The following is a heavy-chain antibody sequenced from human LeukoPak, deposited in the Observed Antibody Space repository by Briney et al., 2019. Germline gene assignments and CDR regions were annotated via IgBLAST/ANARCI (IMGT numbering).Heavy chain of an antibody. Sequence: GGSLRLSCAASGFTFSSYAMSWVRQAPGKGLEWVSAISGSGGSTYYADSVKGRFTISRDNSKNTLYLQMNSLRAKDTAVYYCAKDRGYGPKAPCDHWGQGTLVTVSS. V-gene: IGHV3-23*01. D-gene: IGHD5-18*01. CDR1: GFTFSSYA. J-gene: IGHJ4*02. CDR3: AKDRGYGPKAPCDH. CDR2: ISGSGGST.